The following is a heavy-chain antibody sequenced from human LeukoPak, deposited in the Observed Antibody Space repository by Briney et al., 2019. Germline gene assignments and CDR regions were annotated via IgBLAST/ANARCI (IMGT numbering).Heavy chain of an antibody. CDR1: GFTFSSYG. Sequence: GGSLRLSCAASGFTFSSYGMHWVRQAPGKGLEWVAFIRYDGSNKYYADSVKGRFTISRDNAKNSLYLQMNSLRAEDTAVYYCARDDWNYGGAWVYWGQGTLVTVSS. CDR2: IRYDGSNK. CDR3: ARDDWNYGGAWVY. V-gene: IGHV3-30*02. D-gene: IGHD1-7*01. J-gene: IGHJ4*02.